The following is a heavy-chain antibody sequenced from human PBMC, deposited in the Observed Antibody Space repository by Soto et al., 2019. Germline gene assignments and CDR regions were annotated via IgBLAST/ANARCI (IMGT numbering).Heavy chain of an antibody. V-gene: IGHV3-11*01. J-gene: IGHJ6*02. Sequence: QVQLVESGGGLVKPGGSLRLSCAASGFIFSDYYMTWIRQAPGKGLEWLSCSSNRDRSTYYADSVKDRFVVSKDNAKNLVYRQMNSLRAEGTAVYFCARAWKIEKFGVISMSKGLDVWGQGTTVTVSS. CDR2: SSNRDRST. CDR1: GFIFSDYY. CDR3: ARAWKIEKFGVISMSKGLDV. D-gene: IGHD3-3*01.